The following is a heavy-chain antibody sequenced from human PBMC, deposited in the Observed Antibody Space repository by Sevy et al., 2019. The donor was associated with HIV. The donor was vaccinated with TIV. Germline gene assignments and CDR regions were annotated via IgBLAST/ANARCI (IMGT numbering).Heavy chain of an antibody. CDR1: GLTFSNYW. J-gene: IGHJ6*02. V-gene: IGHV3-7*03. Sequence: GGSLRLSCAASGLTFSNYWMSWVRQAPGKGLEWVANIKKDGSEKYYVDSVKGRFTISRDNAKNSLFLQMNSLRAEDTALYYCARDCSSTSCLWGLDVWGQWTTVTVSS. CDR2: IKKDGSEK. CDR3: ARDCSSTSCLWGLDV. D-gene: IGHD2-2*01.